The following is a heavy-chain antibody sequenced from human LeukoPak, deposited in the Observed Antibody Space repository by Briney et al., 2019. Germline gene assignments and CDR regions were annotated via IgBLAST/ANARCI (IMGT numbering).Heavy chain of an antibody. CDR2: ISNSRSYI. J-gene: IGHJ4*02. CDR3: AKDQGACTMVRGAKTG. D-gene: IGHD3-10*01. V-gene: IGHV3-21*04. Sequence: GGSLRLSCAASRLTLSNYSMNWVRQAPGKGLEWVSSISNSRSYINYADSVKGRFTISRDKVKNSLYLQMNSLRAEDTGVYYCAKDQGACTMVRGAKTGWGEGALVTVSS. CDR1: RLTLSNYS.